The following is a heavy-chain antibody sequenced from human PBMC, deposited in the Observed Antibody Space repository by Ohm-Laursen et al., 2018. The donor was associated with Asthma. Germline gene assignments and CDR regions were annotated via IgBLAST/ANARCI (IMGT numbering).Heavy chain of an antibody. J-gene: IGHJ4*02. CDR1: GGSISPGSYF. CDR2: IYYSGNT. D-gene: IGHD3-10*01. CDR3: ARGSPRYYGSGSYYGY. Sequence: SDTLSLTCTVSGGSISPGSYFWGWVRQPPGKGLEWIGSIYYSGNTYYNPSLNSRVTISVDTSKNQFSLKLSPVTAADTAVYYCARGSPRYYGSGSYYGYWGQGALVTVSS. V-gene: IGHV4-39*07.